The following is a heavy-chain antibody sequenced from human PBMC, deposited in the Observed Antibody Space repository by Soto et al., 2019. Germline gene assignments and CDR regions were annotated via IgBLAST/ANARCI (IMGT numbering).Heavy chain of an antibody. V-gene: IGHV3-30*18. CDR2: ISYNGDKT. D-gene: IGHD6-6*01. CDR3: AKDRIRGTSYFDY. Sequence: QVQLLESGGGVVQPGRSLRLSCAASGFSFNTYGMHWVRQAPGKGLEWVAVISYNGDKTFYADSVKGRFTISRDNSQRKLYLQMNSLIAEDTAVYYCAKDRIRGTSYFDYWGQGTLVTVSS. CDR1: GFSFNTYG. J-gene: IGHJ4*02.